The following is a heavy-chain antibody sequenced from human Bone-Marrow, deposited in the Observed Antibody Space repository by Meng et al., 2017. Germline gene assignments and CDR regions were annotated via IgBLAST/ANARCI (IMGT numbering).Heavy chain of an antibody. CDR1: GGSFSGYY. D-gene: IGHD3-10*01. CDR2: INHSGST. V-gene: IGHV4-34*01. Sequence: SETLSLTCAVYGGSFSGYYWSWIRQPPGKGLEWIGEINHSGSTNYNPSLKSRVTISVDTSKNQFSLKLSSVTAADTAVYYCARVPLWFGEQIDYWGQGTLVTVSS. J-gene: IGHJ4*02. CDR3: ARVPLWFGEQIDY.